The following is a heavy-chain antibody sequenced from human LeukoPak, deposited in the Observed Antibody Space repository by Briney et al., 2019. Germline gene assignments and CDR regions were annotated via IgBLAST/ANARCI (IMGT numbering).Heavy chain of an antibody. Sequence: GGSLRLSCAASGFTFSSYAMSWVRQAPGKGLEWVSAISGSGGSTYYAESVKGRFTISRDNSKNTLYLQMNSLRAEDTAVYYCAKDLSLYCGGDCYRNEFYFDYWGQGTLVTVSS. D-gene: IGHD2-21*02. CDR1: GFTFSSYA. V-gene: IGHV3-23*01. CDR2: ISGSGGST. J-gene: IGHJ4*02. CDR3: AKDLSLYCGGDCYRNEFYFDY.